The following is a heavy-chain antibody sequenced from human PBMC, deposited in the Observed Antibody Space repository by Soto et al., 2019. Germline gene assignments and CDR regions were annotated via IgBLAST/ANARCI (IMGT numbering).Heavy chain of an antibody. Sequence: PSETLSLTCSVSGDSISTVDYFWAWVRQPPGRALEYIGYIYKSATTYYNPSFESRVAISLDTSKSQFSLNVTSLTAADTAVYFCARGRYCLTGRCFPNWFDSWGQGTLVTSPQ. V-gene: IGHV4-30-4*01. D-gene: IGHD2-15*01. CDR2: IYKSATT. J-gene: IGHJ5*01. CDR3: ARGRYCLTGRCFPNWFDS. CDR1: GDSISTVDYF.